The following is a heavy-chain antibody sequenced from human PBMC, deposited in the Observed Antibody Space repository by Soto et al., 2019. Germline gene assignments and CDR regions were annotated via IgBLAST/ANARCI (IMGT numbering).Heavy chain of an antibody. V-gene: IGHV4-39*01. Sequence: PSETLSLTCTVSGGSISSSSYYWGWIRQPPXKGLEWIGSIYYSGSTYYNPSLKSRVTISVDTSKNQFSLKLSPVTAADTAVYYCAGQHTYYYDSSGYPARYYYYGMDVWGQGPTVTVSS. D-gene: IGHD3-22*01. CDR1: GGSISSSSYY. J-gene: IGHJ6*02. CDR2: IYYSGST. CDR3: AGQHTYYYDSSGYPARYYYYGMDV.